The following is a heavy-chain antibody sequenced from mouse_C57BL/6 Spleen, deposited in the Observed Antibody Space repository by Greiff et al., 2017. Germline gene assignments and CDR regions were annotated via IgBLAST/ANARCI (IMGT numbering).Heavy chain of an antibody. V-gene: IGHV1-50*01. CDR1: GYTFTSYW. CDR3: ARLTTVVATGYFDY. D-gene: IGHD1-1*01. J-gene: IGHJ2*01. Sequence: QVQLQQPGAELVKPGASVKLSCKASGYTFTSYWMPWVKQRPGQGLEWIGELDPSDSYTNYNQKFKVKATLTVDTSSSTASMQLSSLTSEDSAVYYCARLTTVVATGYFDYWGQGTTLTVSS. CDR2: LDPSDSYT.